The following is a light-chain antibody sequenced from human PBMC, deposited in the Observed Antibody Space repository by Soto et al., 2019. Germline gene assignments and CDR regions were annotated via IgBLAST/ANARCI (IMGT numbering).Light chain of an antibody. V-gene: IGKV3-20*01. J-gene: IGKJ3*01. CDR3: QQYGNLPFT. CDR2: GAS. Sequence: EIVLTQSPGTLSLSPGERATLSCRASQSVYSSSLAWYQQKPGQTPRLVIYGASSRATGIPDSFSGSGSGTDFTLTISRLEPEDLAVYYCQQYGNLPFTFGPGTKVDIK. CDR1: QSVYSSS.